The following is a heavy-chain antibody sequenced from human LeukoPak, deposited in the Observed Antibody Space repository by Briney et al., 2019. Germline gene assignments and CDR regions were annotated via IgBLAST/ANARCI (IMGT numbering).Heavy chain of an antibody. J-gene: IGHJ2*01. Sequence: ASVKVSCKASGYTFTGFYMHWVRQAPGQGLEWMGIINPSGGSTNYAQKFQGRVTMTRDTSTNTVYMELSSLRSEDTAVYYCARTLPVAYFDLWGRGTLVTVSS. CDR3: ARTLPVAYFDL. CDR1: GYTFTGFY. V-gene: IGHV1-46*01. D-gene: IGHD6-19*01. CDR2: INPSGGST.